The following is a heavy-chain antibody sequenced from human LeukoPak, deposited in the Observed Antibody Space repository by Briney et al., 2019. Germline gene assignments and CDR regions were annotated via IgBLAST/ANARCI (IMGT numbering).Heavy chain of an antibody. J-gene: IGHJ4*02. CDR1: GFTFSTYS. Sequence: GGSLRLSCAASGFTFSTYSMNWVRQAPGKGLEWVSAISGSGGSTYYADSVKGRFTISRDNSKNTLYLQMNSLRAEDTAVYYCAKDERTYDFWSGYYEDYYFDYWGQGTLVTVSS. V-gene: IGHV3-23*01. CDR2: ISGSGGST. CDR3: AKDERTYDFWSGYYEDYYFDY. D-gene: IGHD3-3*01.